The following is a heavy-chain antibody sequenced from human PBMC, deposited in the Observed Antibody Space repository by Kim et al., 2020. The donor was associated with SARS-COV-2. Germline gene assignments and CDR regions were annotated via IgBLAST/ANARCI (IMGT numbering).Heavy chain of an antibody. D-gene: IGHD4-4*01. V-gene: IGHV3-53*01. Sequence: GGSLRLSCAASGFTVSSNYMSWVRQAPGKGLEWVSVIYSGGSTYYADSVKGRFTISRDNSKNTLYLQMNSLRAEDTAVYYCARVISGGTVTVPHFDYWGQGTLVTVSS. CDR3: ARVISGGTVTVPHFDY. J-gene: IGHJ4*02. CDR2: IYSGGST. CDR1: GFTVSSNY.